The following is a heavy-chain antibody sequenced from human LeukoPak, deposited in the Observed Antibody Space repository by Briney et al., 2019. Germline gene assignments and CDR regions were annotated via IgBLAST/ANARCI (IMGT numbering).Heavy chain of an antibody. J-gene: IGHJ5*02. CDR1: GYTFTGYF. CDR3: ARDRAGSWFDP. CDR2: INPTTGGT. V-gene: IGHV1-2*02. Sequence: GASVKVSCKASGYTFTGYFMHWVRQAPGQGLEWMGWINPTTGGTNYAQKFQGRVTMTRDTSISTGYMELSSLKSDDTAVYYCARDRAGSWFDPWGQGTLVTVSS.